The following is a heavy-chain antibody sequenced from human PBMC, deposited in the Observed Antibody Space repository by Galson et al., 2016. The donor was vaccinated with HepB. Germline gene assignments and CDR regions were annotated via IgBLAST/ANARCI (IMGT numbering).Heavy chain of an antibody. CDR3: VKVIRAARGFDTIDAFDI. V-gene: IGHV3-9*01. D-gene: IGHD6-6*01. J-gene: IGHJ3*02. Sequence: SLRLSCAVSGFTFDDYAMHWVRQAPGKGLEWVSGISWNSVNIDYADSVKGRFTISRDNAKNSLNLQMNSLRAEDTALYYCVKVIRAARGFDTIDAFDIWGQGTMVTVSS. CDR2: ISWNSVNI. CDR1: GFTFDDYA.